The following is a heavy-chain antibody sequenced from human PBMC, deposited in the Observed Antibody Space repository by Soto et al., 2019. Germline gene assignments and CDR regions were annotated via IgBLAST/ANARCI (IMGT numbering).Heavy chain of an antibody. CDR2: IYYSGST. CDR1: GDSIGSSGYY. Sequence: SETLSLTCIVSGDSIGSSGYYWGWIRQPPGKGLEWIGGIYYSGSTYYSPSLKSRVTVSIDTSKNQFSLKLSSVTAADTAVYYCARVTSDIVATIVGMTWFDPWGQGTLVTVSS. J-gene: IGHJ5*02. CDR3: ARVTSDIVATIVGMTWFDP. D-gene: IGHD5-12*01. V-gene: IGHV4-39*01.